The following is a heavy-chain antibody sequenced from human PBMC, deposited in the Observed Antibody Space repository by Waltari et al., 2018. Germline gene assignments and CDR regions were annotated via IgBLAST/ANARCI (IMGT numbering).Heavy chain of an antibody. D-gene: IGHD2-15*01. J-gene: IGHJ6*02. CDR1: GGSFRGYY. CDR2: INHAGYT. Sequence: QVQLQQWGAGLLQSSETLSLTCAVSGGSFRGYYWGWVRQPPGKGLEWIGEINHAGYTNHNPSLRSRVTMSADTSKSQFSLKLNSVTAADTAVYYCVRLEDCTGPGGHCYSGDPFALDVWGQGTTVTVSS. V-gene: IGHV4-34*02. CDR3: VRLEDCTGPGGHCYSGDPFALDV.